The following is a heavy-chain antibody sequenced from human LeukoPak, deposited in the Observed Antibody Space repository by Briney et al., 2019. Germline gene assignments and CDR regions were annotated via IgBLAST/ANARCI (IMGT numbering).Heavy chain of an antibody. CDR1: GGTFSSYA. D-gene: IGHD3-3*01. CDR2: IIPIFGTA. Sequence: GASVKVSCKASGGTFSSYAISWVRQAPGQGLEWMGGIIPIFGTANYAQKFQGRVTITADESTSTAYMELNSLRSEDTAVYYCARGRNLLRFLAAFDIWGQGTMVTVSS. J-gene: IGHJ3*02. V-gene: IGHV1-69*13. CDR3: ARGRNLLRFLAAFDI.